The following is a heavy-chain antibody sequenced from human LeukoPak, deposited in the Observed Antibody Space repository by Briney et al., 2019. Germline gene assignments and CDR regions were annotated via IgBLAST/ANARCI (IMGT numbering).Heavy chain of an antibody. D-gene: IGHD3-16*01. V-gene: IGHV4-34*01. CDR3: ARGRRRLRSPTRSGNWFDP. J-gene: IGHJ5*02. CDR2: INHSGST. CDR1: GGSFSGYY. Sequence: TSETLSLTCAVYGGSFSGYYWSWIRQPPGKGLEWIGEINHSGSTNYNPSLKSRVTISVDTSKNQFSLKLSSVTAADTAVYYCARGRRRLRSPTRSGNWFDPWGQGTLVTVSS.